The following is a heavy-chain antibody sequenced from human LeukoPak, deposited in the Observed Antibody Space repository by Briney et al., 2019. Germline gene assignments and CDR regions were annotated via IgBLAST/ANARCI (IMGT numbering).Heavy chain of an antibody. V-gene: IGHV4-34*01. Sequence: PSETLSLTCAVYGGSFSGYYWSWIRQPPGKGLEWIGEINHSGSTNYNPSHKSRVTISVDTSKNQFSLKLSSVTAADTAVYYCASQRITMVRGAAVDYWGQGTLVTVSS. D-gene: IGHD3-10*01. J-gene: IGHJ4*02. CDR2: INHSGST. CDR1: GGSFSGYY. CDR3: ASQRITMVRGAAVDY.